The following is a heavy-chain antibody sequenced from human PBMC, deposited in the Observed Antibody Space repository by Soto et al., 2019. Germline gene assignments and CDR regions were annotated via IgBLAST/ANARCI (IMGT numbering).Heavy chain of an antibody. V-gene: IGHV3-7*01. Sequence: EVQLVESGGGLVQPGGSLRLSCAASGFTFSVYSMSWVRQAPGKGLEWVANIKQDGSEKYYVDSVKGRCTISRDNAKNSLYLQMNSLRADDTAVYYCARQRGCAYWGQGTLVTVSS. D-gene: IGHD1-1*01. CDR3: ARQRGCAY. J-gene: IGHJ4*02. CDR1: GFTFSVYS. CDR2: IKQDGSEK.